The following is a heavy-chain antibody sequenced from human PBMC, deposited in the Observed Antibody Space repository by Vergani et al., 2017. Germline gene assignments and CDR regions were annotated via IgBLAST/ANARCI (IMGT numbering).Heavy chain of an antibody. D-gene: IGHD3-22*01. J-gene: IGHJ4*02. CDR1: GFTFSDFS. CDR3: ARPQGTSAYYYGGFDY. Sequence: VQLVESGGGLVKPGGSLRLSCAASGFTFSDFSMSWVRQAPGKGLEWVAFIGSSGPYINYADSVKGRFIISRDNTNNSLFLQLRSLRAEDAAVYYCARPQGTSAYYYGGFDYWGQGILVTVSS. V-gene: IGHV3-21*06. CDR2: IGSSGPYI.